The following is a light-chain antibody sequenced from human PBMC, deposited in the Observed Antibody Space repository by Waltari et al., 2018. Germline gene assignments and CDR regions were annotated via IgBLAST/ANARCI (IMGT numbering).Light chain of an antibody. V-gene: IGKV3-11*01. CDR3: QQRSNWPYT. J-gene: IGKJ2*01. CDR2: DAS. Sequence: EIVLTQSPATLSLSPGERATLSCRASQTFRRYLAWYQQKPGQAPRLLIFDASSRATGIPAKFSGSGSGTDFTLTVSNLEPEDFAVYYCQQRSNWPYTFGQGTRVEIK. CDR1: QTFRRY.